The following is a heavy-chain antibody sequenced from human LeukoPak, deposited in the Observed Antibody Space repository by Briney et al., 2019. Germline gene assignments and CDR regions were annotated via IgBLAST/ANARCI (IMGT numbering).Heavy chain of an antibody. CDR2: FSGSGGST. D-gene: IGHD6-19*01. J-gene: IGHJ4*02. Sequence: GGSLRLSCAASGFTFSSYAMSWVRQAPGKGLEWVSAFSGSGGSTYYADSVKGRFTISRDNAKNSLYLHMNSLSAEDTALYYCAKGKKITVAGLFDCWGQGTLDTVSS. V-gene: IGHV3-23*01. CDR3: AKGKKITVAGLFDC. CDR1: GFTFSSYA.